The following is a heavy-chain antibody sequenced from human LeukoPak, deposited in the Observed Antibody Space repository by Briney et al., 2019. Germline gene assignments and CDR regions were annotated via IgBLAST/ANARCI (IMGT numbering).Heavy chain of an antibody. V-gene: IGHV1-69*04. CDR1: GGIFSSYA. CDR3: ARDLPPYYFDY. J-gene: IGHJ4*02. Sequence: GASVTVSYKASGGIFSSYAISWVRQAPGQGLEWMGRIIPILGIANYAQKFQGRVTITAAKSTSTAYMDLSSLRSEATAVYYCARDLPPYYFDYWGQGTLVTVSS. CDR2: IIPILGIA.